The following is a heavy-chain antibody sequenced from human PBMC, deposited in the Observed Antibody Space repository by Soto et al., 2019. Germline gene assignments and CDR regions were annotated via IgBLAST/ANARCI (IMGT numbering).Heavy chain of an antibody. J-gene: IGHJ5*02. CDR3: TRDASRDSSARGWFDP. Sequence: GGSLRLSCAASGFTFRSFTMNWIRQSPGKGLEWVSTISSNSAYIYYTDALRGRFTISRDNAKNSLHLQMNSLRAEDTAVYYCTRDASRDSSARGWFDPWGPGTLVTVSS. CDR2: ISSNSAYI. V-gene: IGHV3-21*01. D-gene: IGHD6-13*01. CDR1: GFTFRSFT.